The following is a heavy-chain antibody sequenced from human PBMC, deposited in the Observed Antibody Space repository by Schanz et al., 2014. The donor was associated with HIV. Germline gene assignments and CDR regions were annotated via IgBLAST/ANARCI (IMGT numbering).Heavy chain of an antibody. J-gene: IGHJ6*02. Sequence: QVQLVESGGGVVQPGRSLRLSCAASGFTFSSYGMHWVRQAPGRGLEWVAVIWYDGSNKYYADSVKGRFTISRDNSKNTVYLQMNSLRAEDTAVYYCAKDQGYDFWSGYYNYYNMDVWGQGTTVTVSS. D-gene: IGHD3-3*01. CDR1: GFTFSSYG. V-gene: IGHV3-33*06. CDR2: IWYDGSNK. CDR3: AKDQGYDFWSGYYNYYNMDV.